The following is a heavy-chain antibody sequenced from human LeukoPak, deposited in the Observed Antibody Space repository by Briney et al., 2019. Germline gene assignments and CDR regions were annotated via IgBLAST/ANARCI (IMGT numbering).Heavy chain of an antibody. J-gene: IGHJ4*02. CDR3: AKVWFLTGSFDS. D-gene: IGHD3-9*01. Sequence: GSLRLSCAGSGFSFSTYVLSWVRQAPGKWLEWVSSLSHSGGSTYYADSVKGRFTISRDNSKNTLFLHMNSLRVEDTAVYFCAKVWFLTGSFDSWGQGTLVSVSS. CDR2: LSHSGGST. V-gene: IGHV3-23*01. CDR1: GFSFSTYV.